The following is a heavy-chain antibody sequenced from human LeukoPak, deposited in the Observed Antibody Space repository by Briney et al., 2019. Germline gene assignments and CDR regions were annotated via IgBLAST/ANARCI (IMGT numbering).Heavy chain of an antibody. CDR3: ARGLGYCSSTSCRGASFDY. Sequence: GGSLRLSCAASGFTVSSNYMSWVRQAPGKGLEWVSVIYSGGSTYYADSVKGRFTISRDNSKNTLYLQMNSLRAEDTAVYYCARGLGYCSSTSCRGASFDYWGQGTLVTVSS. D-gene: IGHD2-2*01. CDR1: GFTVSSNY. V-gene: IGHV3-53*01. CDR2: IYSGGST. J-gene: IGHJ4*02.